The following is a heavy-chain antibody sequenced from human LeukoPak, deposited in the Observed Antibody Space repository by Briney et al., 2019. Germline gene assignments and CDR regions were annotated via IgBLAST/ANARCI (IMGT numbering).Heavy chain of an antibody. CDR2: IRSKTYGGTT. D-gene: IGHD2-15*01. CDR3: TRVLYCSGGSCPTYFYYGMDV. V-gene: IGHV3-49*04. CDR1: GFTFGDYA. J-gene: IGHJ6*02. Sequence: GRSLRLSCTGSGFTFGDYAMSWVRQAPGKGREWVGFIRSKTYGGTTEYAASVEGRFTVSRDDSKNIAYLQMNSLKTEDTAMYFCTRVLYCSGGSCPTYFYYGMDVWGQGTTVTVSS.